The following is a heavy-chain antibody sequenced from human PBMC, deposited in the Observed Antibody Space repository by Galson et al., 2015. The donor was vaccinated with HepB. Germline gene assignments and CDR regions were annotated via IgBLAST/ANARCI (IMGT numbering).Heavy chain of an antibody. CDR1: GFTFDDYA. CDR2: ISWNSGSI. V-gene: IGHV3-9*01. J-gene: IGHJ5*02. Sequence: SLRLSCAASGFTFDDYAMHWVRQAPGKGLEWVSGISWNSGSIGYADSVKGRFTISRDNAKNSLYLQMNSLRAEDTALYYCAKASAGTVTNNWFDPWGQGTLVTVSS. CDR3: AKASAGTVTNNWFDP. D-gene: IGHD4-17*01.